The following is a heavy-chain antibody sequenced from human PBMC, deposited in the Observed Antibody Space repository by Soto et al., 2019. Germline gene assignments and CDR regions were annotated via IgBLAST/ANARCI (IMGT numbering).Heavy chain of an antibody. CDR1: GYTFTNND. CDR2: MNPGSGDT. Sequence: ASVKVSCKASGYTFTNNDVSWVRQATGQGLEWMGWMNPGSGDTGYAQKFQGRVTMTRDISIATAYMELNSLTSEDTAIYYCARMESFGTLNWFDPWGQGTLVTVSS. J-gene: IGHJ5*02. CDR3: ARMESFGTLNWFDP. D-gene: IGHD1-1*01. V-gene: IGHV1-8*02.